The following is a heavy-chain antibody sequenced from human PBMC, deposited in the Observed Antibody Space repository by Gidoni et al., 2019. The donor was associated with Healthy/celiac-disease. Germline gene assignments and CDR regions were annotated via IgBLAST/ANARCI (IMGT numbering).Heavy chain of an antibody. J-gene: IGHJ5*02. Sequence: QVQLVQSGAEVKKPGASVKVSCKASGYTFTSYAMHWVRQAPGQRLEWMGWINAGNGNTKDSQKFQGRVTITRDTSASTAYMELSSLRSEDTAVYYCARVLVRGVTVNWFDPWGQGTLVTVSS. D-gene: IGHD3-10*01. V-gene: IGHV1-3*01. CDR1: GYTFTSYA. CDR2: INAGNGNT. CDR3: ARVLVRGVTVNWFDP.